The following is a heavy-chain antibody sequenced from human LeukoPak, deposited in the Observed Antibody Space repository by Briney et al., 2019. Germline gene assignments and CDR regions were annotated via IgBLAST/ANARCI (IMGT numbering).Heavy chain of an antibody. Sequence: SETLSLTCTVSGGSISSYYWSWIRQPAGKGLEWIGRIYISGSGSTNYNPSLKSRVTMSVDTSKNHFSLKLSSVTAADTAVYYCARDKRVAVAGTYIYYYYMDVWGNGTTVTISS. V-gene: IGHV4-4*07. CDR3: ARDKRVAVAGTYIYYYYMDV. D-gene: IGHD6-19*01. CDR1: GGSISSYY. CDR2: IYISGSGST. J-gene: IGHJ6*03.